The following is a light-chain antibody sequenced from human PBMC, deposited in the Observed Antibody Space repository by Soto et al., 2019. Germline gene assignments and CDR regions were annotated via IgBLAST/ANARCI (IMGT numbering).Light chain of an antibody. J-gene: IGKJ1*01. Sequence: EIVMTQSPATLSVSPGERATLSCRASQSVSSNLAWYQQKPGQAPRLLIYGASTRATGIPARFSGSGSGTDFTLTISSLQSEDCAVYYCQQYNNWPPCTFGQGTNVEIK. CDR1: QSVSSN. V-gene: IGKV3-15*01. CDR3: QQYNNWPPCT. CDR2: GAS.